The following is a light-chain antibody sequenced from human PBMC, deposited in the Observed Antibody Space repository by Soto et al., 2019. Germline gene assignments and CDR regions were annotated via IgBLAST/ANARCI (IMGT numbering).Light chain of an antibody. V-gene: IGKV3D-15*01. CDR1: QSVSNK. CDR3: QQYGSSPRT. Sequence: EIVMTQSPATLSVSPGERATLSCRASQSVSNKLAWYQQKPGQAPRLLIHDVSDRATGIPARFSGSGSGTDFTLTISSLQPEDSGVYYCQQYGSSPRTFGQGTKVDIK. CDR2: DVS. J-gene: IGKJ1*01.